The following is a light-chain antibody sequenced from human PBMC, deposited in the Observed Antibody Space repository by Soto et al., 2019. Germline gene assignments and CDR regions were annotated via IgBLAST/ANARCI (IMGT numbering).Light chain of an antibody. CDR3: QQYHNWPRT. V-gene: IGKV3-15*01. CDR1: QSVSTS. J-gene: IGKJ1*01. Sequence: EIVMTQSPATLSVSPGERATLSCRASQSVSTSLAWYQQKPGQAPRLLIYGASTRATGIPNRFTGSGSGTEFTLTISSLQSKDFAVYYCQQYHNWPRTFGQGTKVDI. CDR2: GAS.